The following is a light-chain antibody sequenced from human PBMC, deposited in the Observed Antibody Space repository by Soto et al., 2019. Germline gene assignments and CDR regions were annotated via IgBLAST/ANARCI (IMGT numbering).Light chain of an antibody. CDR1: QSISGW. Sequence: DVQMTQSPSTLSAFLGDRVTITCRASQSISGWLAWYQQKPGKAPKLLIYKASTLQSGVPSRFSGSGSGTEFTLTISSLQPDDFATYYCQQYGTSSPWTFGQGTKVEI. CDR3: QQYGTSSPWT. CDR2: KAS. J-gene: IGKJ1*01. V-gene: IGKV1-5*03.